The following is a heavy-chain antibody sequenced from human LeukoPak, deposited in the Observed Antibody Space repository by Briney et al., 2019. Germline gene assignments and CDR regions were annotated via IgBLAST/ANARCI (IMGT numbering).Heavy chain of an antibody. CDR1: GGTFSSYA. D-gene: IGHD3-22*01. V-gene: IGHV1-69*05. CDR2: IIPIFGTA. Sequence: GASVKVSCKASGGTFSSYAISWVRQAPGQGLEWMGGIIPIFGTANYAQKFQGRVTITTDESTSTAYMELRSLRSDDTAVYYCARDRGTYYYDSSGSLTADYWGQGTLVTVSS. CDR3: ARDRGTYYYDSSGSLTADY. J-gene: IGHJ4*02.